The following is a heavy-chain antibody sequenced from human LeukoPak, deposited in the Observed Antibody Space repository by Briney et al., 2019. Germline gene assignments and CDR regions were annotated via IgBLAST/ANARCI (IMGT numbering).Heavy chain of an antibody. V-gene: IGHV3-21*01. CDR3: ARDRRAFEGYGMDV. CDR1: GFTFSSYS. CDR2: IGSSSSYI. Sequence: PGGSLRLSCAASGFTFSSYSMNWVRQAPGKGLEWVSSIGSSSSYIYYADSVKGRFTISRDNAKNSLYLQMNSLRAEDTAVYYCARDRRAFEGYGMDVWGQGTTVTVSS. J-gene: IGHJ6*02. D-gene: IGHD2/OR15-2a*01.